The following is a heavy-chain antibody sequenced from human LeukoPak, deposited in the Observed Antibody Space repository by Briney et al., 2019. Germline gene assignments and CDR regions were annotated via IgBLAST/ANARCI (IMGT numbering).Heavy chain of an antibody. D-gene: IGHD2-8*02. Sequence: ASVKVSCKTSGYTLTTYGFSWVRQAPGQGPEWMGWISGYNGNTKYAQKFQDRVIMTTDTSTSTVSMELRSLRSDDTAVYYCAREDCVSGVCYLGDYWGQGTLVTVFS. V-gene: IGHV1-18*01. CDR3: AREDCVSGVCYLGDY. J-gene: IGHJ4*02. CDR2: ISGYNGNT. CDR1: GYTLTTYG.